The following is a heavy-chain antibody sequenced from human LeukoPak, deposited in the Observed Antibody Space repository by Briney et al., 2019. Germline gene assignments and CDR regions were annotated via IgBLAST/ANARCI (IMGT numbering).Heavy chain of an antibody. J-gene: IGHJ4*02. V-gene: IGHV1-46*01. CDR2: ITPSGVST. CDR3: ARGEYSSSHDY. Sequence: GASVKVSCKASGYTFTNYHMHWVRQAPGQGLEWMGIITPSGVSTNYPQKFQGRVTMTRDTSTSTVYMELSSLRSEDTAVYYCARGEYSSSHDYWGQGTLVTVSS. CDR1: GYTFTNYH. D-gene: IGHD6-13*01.